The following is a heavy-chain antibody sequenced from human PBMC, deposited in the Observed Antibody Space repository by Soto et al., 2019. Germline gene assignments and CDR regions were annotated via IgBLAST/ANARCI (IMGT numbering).Heavy chain of an antibody. CDR1: GYTFTGYY. D-gene: IGHD2-2*01. CDR2: INPNSGGT. CDR3: ARARYCIRTSCYSHYYYGMDV. V-gene: IGHV1-2*04. J-gene: IGHJ6*02. Sequence: GASVKVSCKASGYTFTGYYMHWVRQAPGQGLEWMGWINPNSGGTNYAQKFQGWVTMTRDTSISTAYMELSRLRSDDTAVYYCARARYCIRTSCYSHYYYGMDVWGQGTTVTVSS.